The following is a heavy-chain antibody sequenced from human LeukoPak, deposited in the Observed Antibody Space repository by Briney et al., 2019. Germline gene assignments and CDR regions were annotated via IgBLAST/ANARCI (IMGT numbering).Heavy chain of an antibody. CDR1: GGSISSYY. CDR3: ARDSFPVDY. J-gene: IGHJ4*02. Sequence: SETLSLTCTVSGGSISSYYWSWIRQPPGKGLEWIGYIYYSGSTNYNPSLKSRVTISVDTSKNQFSLKLSSVTAADTAVYYCARDSFPVDYWGQGTLVTVSS. V-gene: IGHV4-59*08. CDR2: IYYSGST. D-gene: IGHD3/OR15-3a*01.